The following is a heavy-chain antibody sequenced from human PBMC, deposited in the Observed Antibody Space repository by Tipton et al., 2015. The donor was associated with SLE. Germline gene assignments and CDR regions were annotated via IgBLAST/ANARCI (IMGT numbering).Heavy chain of an antibody. J-gene: IGHJ3*02. CDR2: IYTTGST. D-gene: IGHD5-24*01. CDR1: GGSISSGSYY. Sequence: TLSLTCTVSGGSISSGSYYWTWIRQPAGEGLEWIGYIYTTGSTNHNPSLKSRVTISVDTSKNQFSLKLSSVTAADTAVYYCARARDGYIDAFDIWGQGTVVTVSS. CDR3: ARARDGYIDAFDI. V-gene: IGHV4-61*09.